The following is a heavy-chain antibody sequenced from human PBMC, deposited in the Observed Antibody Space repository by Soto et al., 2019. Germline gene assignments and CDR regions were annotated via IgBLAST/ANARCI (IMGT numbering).Heavy chain of an antibody. CDR2: IFYSGST. CDR1: GGSISSGDYY. V-gene: IGHV4-30-4*01. CDR3: ASGRFLECLLPGRFDP. D-gene: IGHD3-3*01. J-gene: IGHJ5*02. Sequence: QVQLQESGPGLVKPSQTLSLTCTVSGGSISSGDYYWGWIRQPPGKGLARVGYIFYSGSTYYNPSRKVRGTLPVATSKTQFTVKLTSGSAASTDVAYCASGRFLECLLPGRFDPWGQGTLVTVSS.